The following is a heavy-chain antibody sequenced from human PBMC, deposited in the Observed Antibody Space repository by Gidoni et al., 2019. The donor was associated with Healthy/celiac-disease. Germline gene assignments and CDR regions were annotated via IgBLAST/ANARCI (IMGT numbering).Heavy chain of an antibody. D-gene: IGHD2-21*02. V-gene: IGHV3-30*04. J-gene: IGHJ3*02. CDR2: ISYDGSNK. CDR3: ARETSLAYCGGDCYPVDAFDI. CDR1: GTTFSNYA. Sequence: QVQLVESGGGVVQTGRDRRLSWAASGTTFSNYAMHGVRQAPGKGLEWVAVISYDGSNKYYADSVKGRFTISRDHSKNTLYLQMNSLRAEDTAVYYCARETSLAYCGGDCYPVDAFDIWGQGTMVTVSS.